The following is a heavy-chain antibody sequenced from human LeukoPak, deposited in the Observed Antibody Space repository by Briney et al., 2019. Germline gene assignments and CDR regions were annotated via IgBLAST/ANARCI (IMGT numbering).Heavy chain of an antibody. D-gene: IGHD6-19*01. CDR1: GFTFSSYG. CDR3: ANAWRYTSGWYGYYYYGMDV. V-gene: IGHV3-30*18. Sequence: AGGSLRLSCAASGFTFSSYGMHRVRQAPGKGLEWVAVISYDGSDKYYADSVKGRFTISRDNSKNTLYLQMNSLTAEDTAVYYCANAWRYTSGWYGYYYYGMDVWGQGTTVTVSS. CDR2: ISYDGSDK. J-gene: IGHJ6*02.